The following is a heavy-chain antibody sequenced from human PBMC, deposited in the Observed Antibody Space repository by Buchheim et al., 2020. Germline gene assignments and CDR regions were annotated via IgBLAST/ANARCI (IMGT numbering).Heavy chain of an antibody. CDR2: ISGSGGST. J-gene: IGHJ6*02. Sequence: EVQLLESGGGLVQPGGSLRLSCAASGFTFSSYAMSWVRQAPGKGLEWVSAISGSGGSTYYADSVKGRFTISRDNSKNRLYLQMNSLRGEDTAAYYCAKDLEYSSSWTYYYYGMDVWGQGTT. D-gene: IGHD6-13*01. V-gene: IGHV3-23*01. CDR3: AKDLEYSSSWTYYYYGMDV. CDR1: GFTFSSYA.